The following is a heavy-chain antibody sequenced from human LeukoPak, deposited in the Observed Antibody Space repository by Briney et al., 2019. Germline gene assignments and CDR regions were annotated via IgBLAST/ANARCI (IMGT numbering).Heavy chain of an antibody. V-gene: IGHV3-23*01. D-gene: IGHD6-19*01. Sequence: GGSLRLSCAASGYTFSTYDMNWVRQAPGQGLEWVSGISASGGRTFYAESVRDRFTISRHNSKNTLYLQMDSLRAEDTAVYYCAKHLSGSGQYFHHWGQGTLVTVSS. CDR1: GYTFSTYD. CDR3: AKHLSGSGQYFHH. CDR2: ISASGGRT. J-gene: IGHJ1*01.